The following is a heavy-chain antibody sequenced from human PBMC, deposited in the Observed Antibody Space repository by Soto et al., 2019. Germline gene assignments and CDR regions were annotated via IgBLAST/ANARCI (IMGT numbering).Heavy chain of an antibody. CDR1: GGSVSSGSYY. CDR3: ARDKPPPVIYGDYEEGYYYYGMDV. V-gene: IGHV4-61*01. J-gene: IGHJ6*02. CDR2: IYYSGST. Sequence: SETLSLTCTVSGGSVSSGSYYWSWIRQPPGKGLEWIGYIYYSGSTNYNPSLKSRVTISVDTSKNQFSLKLSSVTAADTAVYYCARDKPPPVIYGDYEEGYYYYGMDVWGQGTTVTVSS. D-gene: IGHD4-17*01.